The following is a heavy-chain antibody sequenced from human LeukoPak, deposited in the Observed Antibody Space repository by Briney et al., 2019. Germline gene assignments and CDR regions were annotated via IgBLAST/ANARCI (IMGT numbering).Heavy chain of an antibody. Sequence: PGGSLSLSYAASGFTFSSYSMNWVRQAPGRGLEWVSAISGSGGSTYYADSVKGRFTISRDNAKNSLYLQMNSLRAEDTAVYYCAREPVYYDILTPVGYWGQGTLVTVSS. CDR1: GFTFSSYS. D-gene: IGHD3-9*01. V-gene: IGHV3-21*01. J-gene: IGHJ4*02. CDR3: AREPVYYDILTPVGY. CDR2: ISGSGGST.